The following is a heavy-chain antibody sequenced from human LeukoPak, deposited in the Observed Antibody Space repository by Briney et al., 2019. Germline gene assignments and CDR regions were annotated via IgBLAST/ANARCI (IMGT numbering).Heavy chain of an antibody. CDR1: GYTLTELS. CDR2: FDPEDGET. CDR3: ATVLPQANDLWSGYPNFDY. D-gene: IGHD3-3*01. Sequence: AASVKVSCKVSGYTLTELSMHWVRQAPGKGLEWMGGFDPEDGETIYAQKFQGRVTMTEDTSTDTAYMELSSLRSEDTAVYYCATVLPQANDLWSGYPNFDYWGQGTLVTVSS. J-gene: IGHJ4*02. V-gene: IGHV1-24*01.